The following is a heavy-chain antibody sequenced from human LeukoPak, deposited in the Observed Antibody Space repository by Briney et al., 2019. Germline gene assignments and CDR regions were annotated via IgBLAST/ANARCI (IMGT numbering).Heavy chain of an antibody. CDR3: ARGVAARPFYFYYYMDV. J-gene: IGHJ6*03. V-gene: IGHV4-34*01. CDR1: GGSFSGYY. Sequence: PSETLSLTCAVYGGSFSGYYWSWIRQPPGKGLEWIGEINHSGSTNYNPSLKSRVTISVDTSKNQFSLKLSSVTAADTAVYYCARGVAARPFYFYYYMDVWDTGTTVTFSS. CDR2: INHSGST. D-gene: IGHD6-6*01.